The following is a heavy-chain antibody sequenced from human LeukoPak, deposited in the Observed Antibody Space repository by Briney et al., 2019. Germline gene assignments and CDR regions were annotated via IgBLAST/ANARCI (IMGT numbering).Heavy chain of an antibody. CDR1: GGSISSYY. J-gene: IGHJ5*02. V-gene: IGHV4-4*07. D-gene: IGHD3-3*01. CDR2: IYTSGST. Sequence: SETLSLTRTVSGGSISSYYWSWIRQPAGKGLEGIGRIYTSGSTNYNPSLKSRVTMSVAPSNNQFSLKLSSVTAADTAVYYCARDFSYYDFWSGYYNAGSNWFDPWGQGTLVTVSS. CDR3: ARDFSYYDFWSGYYNAGSNWFDP.